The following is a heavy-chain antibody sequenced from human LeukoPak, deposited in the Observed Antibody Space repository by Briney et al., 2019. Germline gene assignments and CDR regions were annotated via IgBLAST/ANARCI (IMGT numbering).Heavy chain of an antibody. CDR2: ISLRGSPI. CDR3: VQGPYFDY. CDR1: GFTFSAYS. J-gene: IGHJ4*02. Sequence: PGGSLRLSCAASGFTFSAYSMNWVRQAPGKGLEWVSYISLRGSPIYYTDSVKGRFSISRDNAKNSLFLQMNSLRAEDTALYFCVQGPYFDYWGRGTLVTVSS. D-gene: IGHD2-21*01. V-gene: IGHV3-48*01.